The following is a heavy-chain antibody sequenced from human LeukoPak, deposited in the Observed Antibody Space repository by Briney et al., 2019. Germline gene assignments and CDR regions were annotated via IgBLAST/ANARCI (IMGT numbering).Heavy chain of an antibody. V-gene: IGHV3-23*01. Sequence: GGSLRLSCAASGFTFSSYAMSWVRQAPGKGLEWVSAISGSGGSTYYADSVKGRFTISRDNSKNTLYLQMNSLRAEDTAVYYCAKTMGSIYDILTGYYFDYWGQGTLVTVSS. J-gene: IGHJ4*02. CDR2: ISGSGGST. D-gene: IGHD3-9*01. CDR1: GFTFSSYA. CDR3: AKTMGSIYDILTGYYFDY.